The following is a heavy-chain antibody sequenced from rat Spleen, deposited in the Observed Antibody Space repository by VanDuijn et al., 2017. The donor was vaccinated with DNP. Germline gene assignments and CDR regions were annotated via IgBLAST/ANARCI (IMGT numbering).Heavy chain of an antibody. D-gene: IGHD4-3*01. V-gene: IGHV5-25*01. CDR3: ATDEVGAPLGY. Sequence: EVQLVESGGGLVQPGKSMKLSCAASGFTFSNSDMAWVRQAPTKGLEWVASISSSGGNTYYRDSVKGRFTISRDNAKSTLYLQMDSLRSEDTATYYCATDEVGAPLGYWGQGVMVTVSS. CDR1: GFTFSNSD. J-gene: IGHJ2*01. CDR2: ISSSGGNT.